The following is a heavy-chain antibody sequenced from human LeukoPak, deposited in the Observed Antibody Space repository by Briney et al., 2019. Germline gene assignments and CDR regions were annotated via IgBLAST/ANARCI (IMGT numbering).Heavy chain of an antibody. Sequence: GGSLRLSCAASGFSFSDNYMSWIRQAPGKGLEWVSYISNSSTYTNYADSVKGPFTISRENAKNSLYPQMNSLRAEDTAVYNCARVVPNYYFDYWGQGTLVTVSS. CDR1: GFSFSDNY. V-gene: IGHV3-11*05. D-gene: IGHD2-2*01. CDR3: ARVVPNYYFDY. CDR2: ISNSSTYT. J-gene: IGHJ4*02.